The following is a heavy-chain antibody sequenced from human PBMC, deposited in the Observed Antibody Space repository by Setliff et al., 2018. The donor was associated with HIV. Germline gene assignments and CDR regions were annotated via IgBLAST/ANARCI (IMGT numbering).Heavy chain of an antibody. CDR2: ISYDGINK. CDR3: ARDPPGSGFHLDY. V-gene: IGHV3-30*03. D-gene: IGHD5-12*01. Sequence: GGSLRLSCAASGFTFSTYRMNWVRQAPGKGLEWVAVISYDGINKYYADSVKGRFTISRDNSKNTMYLQMNTLRVEDTAVYYCARDPPGSGFHLDYWGQGTPVTVSS. J-gene: IGHJ4*02. CDR1: GFTFSTYR.